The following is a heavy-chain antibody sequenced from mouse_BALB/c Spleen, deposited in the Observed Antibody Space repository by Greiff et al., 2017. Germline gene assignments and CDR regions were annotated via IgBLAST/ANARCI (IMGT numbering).Heavy chain of an antibody. V-gene: IGHV1-87*01. Sequence: VQLQESGAELARPGASVKLSCKASGYTFTSYWMQWVKQRPGQGLEWIGAIYPGDGDTRYTQKFKGKATLTADKSSSTAYMQLSSLASEDSAVYYCARRYYGYNFDYWGQGTTLTVSS. CDR3: ARRYYGYNFDY. CDR2: IYPGDGDT. J-gene: IGHJ2*01. D-gene: IGHD1-2*01. CDR1: GYTFTSYW.